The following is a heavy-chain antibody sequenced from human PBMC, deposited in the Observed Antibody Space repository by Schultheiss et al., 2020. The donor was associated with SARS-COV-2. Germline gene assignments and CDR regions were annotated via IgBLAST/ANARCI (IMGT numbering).Heavy chain of an antibody. Sequence: GGSLRLSCTGSGFTFSNAWMNWVRQAPGKGLEWVSSISSSSSYIYYADSVKGRFTISRDNAENSLYLQMNSLRAEDTAVYYCVRDNSGWPNYFDYWGQGTLVTVSS. CDR2: ISSSSSYI. V-gene: IGHV3-21*04. CDR1: GFTFSNAW. J-gene: IGHJ4*02. D-gene: IGHD6-19*01. CDR3: VRDNSGWPNYFDY.